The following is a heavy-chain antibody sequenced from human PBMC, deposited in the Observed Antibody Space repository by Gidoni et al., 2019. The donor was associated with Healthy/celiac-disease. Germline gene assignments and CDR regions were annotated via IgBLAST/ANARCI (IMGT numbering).Heavy chain of an antibody. Sequence: EVQLVESGGGLVQPGGSLRLSCAASGFTFSDHYMDGVRRAPGKGLEWVGLTRNKANSYTTEYAASVKGRFTISRDDSKNSLYLQMNSLKTEDTAVYYCARGEIVGATIPYYYYGMDVWGQGTTVTVSS. CDR3: ARGEIVGATIPYYYYGMDV. D-gene: IGHD1-26*01. CDR2: TRNKANSYTT. CDR1: GFTFSDHY. J-gene: IGHJ6*02. V-gene: IGHV3-72*01.